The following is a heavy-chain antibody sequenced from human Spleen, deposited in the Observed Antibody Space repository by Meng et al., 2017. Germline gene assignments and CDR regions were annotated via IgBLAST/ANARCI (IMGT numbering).Heavy chain of an antibody. D-gene: IGHD4-17*01. CDR1: GGSINNDQW. J-gene: IGHJ4*02. CDR3: TTLYGDSIS. CDR2: IYHSGRT. Sequence: QVQLQDPGPGLVKPSGTLSLTCDVSGGSINNDQWWSWVRQPPGIGLEWIGEIYHSGRTNYNPSVTSRVTMSVDMSQNQFSLKLTSVTAADTAVYYCTTLYGDSISWGQGTLVTVSS. V-gene: IGHV4-4*02.